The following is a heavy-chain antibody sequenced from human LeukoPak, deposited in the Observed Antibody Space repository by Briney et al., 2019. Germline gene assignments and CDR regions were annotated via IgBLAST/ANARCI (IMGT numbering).Heavy chain of an antibody. D-gene: IGHD3-22*01. Sequence: PSETLSLTCTVSGGSISSNSYYWGWIRQPPRKGLEWIGSIYYTGSTYYNPSLKSRVTISVDTSKNQFSLKLSSVTAADTAVYYCARVSRRSGYYYEGRNNWFDPWGQGTLVTVSS. V-gene: IGHV4-39*01. CDR2: IYYTGST. CDR1: GGSISSNSYY. J-gene: IGHJ5*02. CDR3: ARVSRRSGYYYEGRNNWFDP.